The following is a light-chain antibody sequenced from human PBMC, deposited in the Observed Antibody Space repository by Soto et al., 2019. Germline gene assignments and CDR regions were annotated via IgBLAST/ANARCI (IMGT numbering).Light chain of an antibody. V-gene: IGKV1-39*01. CDR3: QHNDSPPFT. J-gene: IGKJ3*01. Sequence: DIQMTQSPSSLSASVGARVTITCRASQTITRYLNWYQQKPGKAPHLLIYAASSLKSGLPSRFSGSGSGTDFSLTISSLQPEDFANDYCQHNDSPPFTFGHGTQGDIK. CDR2: AAS. CDR1: QTITRY.